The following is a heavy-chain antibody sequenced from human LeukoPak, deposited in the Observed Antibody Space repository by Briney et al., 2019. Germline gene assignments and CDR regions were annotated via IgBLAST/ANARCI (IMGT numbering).Heavy chain of an antibody. CDR2: IIPIYGTA. J-gene: IGHJ4*02. V-gene: IGHV1-69*01. D-gene: IGHD4-11*01. Sequence: SVKVSCKASGSSGDTFNSYDFSWLRQAPGQGLQWMGGIIPIYGTAKYTEKFQGRVTITADESTSTAYMELSSLRSEDTAVYYCARALYTENSYFDYWGQGTLVTVSS. CDR3: ARALYTENSYFDY. CDR1: GSSGDTFNSYD.